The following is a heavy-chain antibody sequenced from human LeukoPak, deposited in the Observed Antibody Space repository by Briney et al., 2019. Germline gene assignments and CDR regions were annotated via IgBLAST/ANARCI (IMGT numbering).Heavy chain of an antibody. CDR2: IHYNGIT. CDR1: GDSISTYY. Sequence: SETLSLTCNVSGDSISTYYWSWIRQPPGKGLDWIGHIHYNGITNYSPSLKSRVTMSLDTSKNQVSLKLNSVSAADTAVYYCARHISSGGTYAHFDYWGQGTLVTVSS. J-gene: IGHJ4*02. CDR3: ARHISSGGTYAHFDY. V-gene: IGHV4-59*08. D-gene: IGHD1-26*01.